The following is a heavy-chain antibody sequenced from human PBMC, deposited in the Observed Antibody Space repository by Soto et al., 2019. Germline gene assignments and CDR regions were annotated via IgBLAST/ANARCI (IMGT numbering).Heavy chain of an antibody. D-gene: IGHD1-26*01. CDR3: ARDKIGTYSIDF. V-gene: IGHV3-48*02. CDR2: IGSASGIV. Sequence: GGSLRLSCAASGFSFSAYGINWVRQAPGKGLEWISYIGSASGIVYYADSADGRFTISRDNAKSSLYLQMNSLRDEDTAIYYCARDKIGTYSIDFWGPGTLVTVSS. CDR1: GFSFSAYG. J-gene: IGHJ4*02.